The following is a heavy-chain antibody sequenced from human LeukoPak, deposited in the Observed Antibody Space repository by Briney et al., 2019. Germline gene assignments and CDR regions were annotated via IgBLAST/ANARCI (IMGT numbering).Heavy chain of an antibody. CDR3: ARDVDRGELLWFGELLRANFHQTLKVSGWFDP. V-gene: IGHV4-39*07. J-gene: IGHJ5*02. CDR2: IYYSGST. CDR1: GGSISSSSYY. D-gene: IGHD3-10*01. Sequence: SETLSLTCTVSGGSISSSSYYWGWIRQPPGKGLEWIGSIYYSGSTYYNPSLKSRVTISVDTSKNQFSLKLSSVTAADTAVYYCARDVDRGELLWFGELLRANFHQTLKVSGWFDPWGQGTLVTVSS.